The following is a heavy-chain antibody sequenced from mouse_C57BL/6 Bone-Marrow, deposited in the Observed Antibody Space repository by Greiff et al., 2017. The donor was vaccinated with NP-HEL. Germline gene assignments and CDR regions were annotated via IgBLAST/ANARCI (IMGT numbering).Heavy chain of an antibody. V-gene: IGHV1-20*01. Sequence: VQLQQSGPELVKPGDSVKISCKASGYSFTGYFMNWVMQSHGKSLEWIGRINPYNGDTFYNQKFKGKATLTVDKSSSTAHMELRSLTSEDSAVYYCARDYYGGPMDYWGQGTSVTVSS. D-gene: IGHD1-2*01. CDR3: ARDYYGGPMDY. CDR2: INPYNGDT. CDR1: GYSFTGYF. J-gene: IGHJ4*01.